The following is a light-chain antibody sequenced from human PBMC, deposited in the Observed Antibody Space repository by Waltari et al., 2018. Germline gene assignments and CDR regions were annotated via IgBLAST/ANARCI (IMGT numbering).Light chain of an antibody. CDR3: QHYDGVPPWT. CDR1: RDINNY. Sequence: DIQMTQSPSSLSASVGDRVTITCPASRDINNYLNWYQQKPGKAPKLLICDASPWETGVPSRFSGSGSGTDFVLAISRLQPEDIATYYCQHYDGVPPWTFGQGTRVDFK. V-gene: IGKV1-33*01. CDR2: DAS. J-gene: IGKJ1*01.